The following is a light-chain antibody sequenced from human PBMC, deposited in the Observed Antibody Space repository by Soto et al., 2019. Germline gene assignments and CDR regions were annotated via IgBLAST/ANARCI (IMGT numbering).Light chain of an antibody. CDR3: KQYNNWPRT. Sequence: ELVMTQSPATLSVSPGDRATLSCRASQSVISLLAWYQQKPGQAHRLLIHGATTRATGIQPRCSGSGSGTEFTLTISSLQSEDFAAYYCKQYNNWPRTFGQGTKVDI. J-gene: IGKJ1*01. CDR2: GAT. V-gene: IGKV3-15*01. CDR1: QSVISL.